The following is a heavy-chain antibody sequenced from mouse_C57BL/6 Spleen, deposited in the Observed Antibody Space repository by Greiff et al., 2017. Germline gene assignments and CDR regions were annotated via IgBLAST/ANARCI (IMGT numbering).Heavy chain of an antibody. V-gene: IGHV1-76*01. Sequence: QVQLQQSGAELVRPGASVKLSCKASGYTFTDYYINWVKQRPGQGLEWIARIYPGSGNTYYNEKFKGKATLTADKSSSTAYMQLSSLTSEDSAVYVGARSGTAQAPFFDYWGQGTTLTVSS. J-gene: IGHJ2*01. D-gene: IGHD3-2*02. CDR3: ARSGTAQAPFFDY. CDR1: GYTFTDYY. CDR2: IYPGSGNT.